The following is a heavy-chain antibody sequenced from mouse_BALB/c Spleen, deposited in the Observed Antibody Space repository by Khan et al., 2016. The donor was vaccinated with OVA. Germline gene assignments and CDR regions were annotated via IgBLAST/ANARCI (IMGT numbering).Heavy chain of an antibody. CDR2: ISSGGDYT. V-gene: IGHV5-6*01. J-gene: IGHJ3*01. CDR3: ASHLTGSFAY. Sequence: EVKLVESGGDLVKPGGSLKLSCAASGFTFSTYGMSWVRQTPDKRLEWVATISSGGDYTYYPDSVMGRFIISRDNAKSTLCLQMSSLKSEDTAMYYCASHLTGSFAYWGQGTLVTVSA. D-gene: IGHD4-1*01. CDR1: GFTFSTYG.